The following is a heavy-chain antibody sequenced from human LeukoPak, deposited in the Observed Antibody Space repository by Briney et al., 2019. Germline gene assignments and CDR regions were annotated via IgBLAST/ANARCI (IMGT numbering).Heavy chain of an antibody. CDR1: GFTFSSYG. D-gene: IGHD2-2*01. CDR2: ISYDGSNK. J-gene: IGHJ3*02. Sequence: QPGRSLRLSCAASGFTFSSYGMHWVRQAPGKGLEWVAVISYDGSNKYYADSVKGRFTISRDNAKNSLYLQMNSLRAEDTAVYYCARDFESLLGYCSSTSCQVAFDIWGQGTMVTVSS. CDR3: ARDFESLLGYCSSTSCQVAFDI. V-gene: IGHV3-30*03.